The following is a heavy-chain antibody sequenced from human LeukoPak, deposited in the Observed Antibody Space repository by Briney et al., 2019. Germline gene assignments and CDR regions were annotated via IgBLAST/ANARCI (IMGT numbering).Heavy chain of an antibody. CDR1: GFPFISYW. Sequence: GGSLRLSCAASGFPFISYWMGWVGQAPGKGLEWWANIKQDGSGKYYVDSVKGRFTISRDNAKNSLYLQMNSLRAEDTAVYYCARALGDYYYYYMDVWGKGTTVTVSS. J-gene: IGHJ6*03. D-gene: IGHD7-27*01. V-gene: IGHV3-7*01. CDR3: ARALGDYYYYYMDV. CDR2: IKQDGSGK.